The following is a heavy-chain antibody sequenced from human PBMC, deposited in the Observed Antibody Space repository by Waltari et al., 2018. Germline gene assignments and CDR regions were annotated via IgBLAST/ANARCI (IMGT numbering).Heavy chain of an antibody. Sequence: QVQLQESGPGLVKPSETLSLTCTVSGGSISSYYWSWIRQPTGKGLEWIGYIYYSGSTNYNPSLKSRVTISVDTSKNQFSRKLSSVTAADTAVYYCARGKAAMALGAFDIWGQGTMVTVSS. CDR2: IYYSGST. CDR1: GGSISSYY. D-gene: IGHD2-2*01. J-gene: IGHJ3*02. CDR3: ARGKAAMALGAFDI. V-gene: IGHV4-59*01.